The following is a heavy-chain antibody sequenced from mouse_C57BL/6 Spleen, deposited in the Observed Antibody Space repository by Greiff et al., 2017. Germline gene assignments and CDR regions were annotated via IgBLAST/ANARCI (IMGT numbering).Heavy chain of an antibody. Sequence: VQLQQPGAELVKPGASVTLSCKASGYTFTSYWMHWVKQRPGRGLEWIGRIDPNSGGTKSNEKFKSQATLTDDEPSRTAYMQRSSLTSEDSAVYYGAKFYSNVYWGQGTTLTVSS. CDR1: GYTFTSYW. CDR2: IDPNSGGT. J-gene: IGHJ2*01. CDR3: AKFYSNVY. V-gene: IGHV1-72*01. D-gene: IGHD2-5*01.